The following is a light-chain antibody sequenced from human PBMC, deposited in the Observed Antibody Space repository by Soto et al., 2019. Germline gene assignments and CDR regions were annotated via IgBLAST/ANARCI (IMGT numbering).Light chain of an antibody. J-gene: IGKJ2*01. V-gene: IGKV3-20*01. CDR3: QHYGSSLYT. CDR2: GAS. Sequence: EMVLTQSPGTLSLSPGERATLSCRASQSVNSIYLTWYQQKPGQAPRLLIYGASSRATDIPDRFSGSGSGADLTLTITRLEPEDSAVYYCQHYGSSLYTFGQGTKVEIK. CDR1: QSVNSIY.